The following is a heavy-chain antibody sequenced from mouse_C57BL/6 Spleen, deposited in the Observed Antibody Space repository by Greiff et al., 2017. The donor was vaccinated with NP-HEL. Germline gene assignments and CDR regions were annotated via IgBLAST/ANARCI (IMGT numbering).Heavy chain of an antibody. CDR2: INPNNGGT. V-gene: IGHV1-26*01. D-gene: IGHD2-1*01. CDR3: ARGEIYYGNYD. CDR1: GYTFTDYY. J-gene: IGHJ2*01. Sequence: EVQLQQSGPELVKPGASVKISCKASGYTFTDYYMNWVKQSHGKSLEWIGDINPNNGGTSYNQKFKGKATLTVDKSSSTAYMELRSLTSEDSAVYYCARGEIYYGNYDWGQGTTLTVSS.